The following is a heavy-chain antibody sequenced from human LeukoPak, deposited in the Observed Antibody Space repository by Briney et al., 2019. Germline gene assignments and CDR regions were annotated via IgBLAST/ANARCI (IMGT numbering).Heavy chain of an antibody. CDR1: GYTFTSYY. Sequence: ASVKVSCKASGYTFTSYYMHWVRQAPGQGLEWMGIINPSGGSTSYAQKFQGRVTMTRDMSTSTVYMELRSLRSDDTAVYYCARHYGVRSSSWYRAFDYWGQGTLVTVSS. CDR2: INPSGGST. CDR3: ARHYGVRSSSWYRAFDY. D-gene: IGHD6-13*01. V-gene: IGHV1-46*01. J-gene: IGHJ4*02.